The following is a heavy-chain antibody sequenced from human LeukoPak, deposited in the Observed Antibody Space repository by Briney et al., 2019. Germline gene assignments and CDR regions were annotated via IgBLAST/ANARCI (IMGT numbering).Heavy chain of an antibody. J-gene: IGHJ4*02. Sequence: SETLSLTCAVYGGSFSGYYWSWIRQPPGKGLEWIGEINQSGSTNYNPSLKSRVTISVDTSKNQFSLKLSSVTAADTAVYYCARLGYSSSVDYWGQGTLVTVSS. V-gene: IGHV4-34*01. D-gene: IGHD6-6*01. CDR1: GGSFSGYY. CDR2: INQSGST. CDR3: ARLGYSSSVDY.